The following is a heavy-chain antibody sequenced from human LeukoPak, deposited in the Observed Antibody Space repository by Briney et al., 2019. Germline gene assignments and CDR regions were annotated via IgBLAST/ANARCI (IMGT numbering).Heavy chain of an antibody. CDR2: ITGNGANT. CDR1: GFTFSSYG. D-gene: IGHD3-10*01. J-gene: IGHJ5*02. Sequence: GGSLRLSWAASGFTFSSYGMSWVRQAPGKGLEWVSAITGNGANTFYADSVKSRFTISRDNSKNTMYLQMNSLRAEDTALYYCARDRSGSYPNWFDPWGQGTLVTVSS. V-gene: IGHV3-23*01. CDR3: ARDRSGSYPNWFDP.